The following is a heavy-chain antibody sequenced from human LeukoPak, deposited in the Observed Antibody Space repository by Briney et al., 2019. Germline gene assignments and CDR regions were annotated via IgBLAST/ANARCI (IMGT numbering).Heavy chain of an antibody. CDR1: GASTTTYY. J-gene: IGHJ6*03. V-gene: IGHV4-59*01. CDR3: ARGRVSSSTWYSTYYYYFYMDV. CDR2: FYYTGST. Sequence: SETLSLTCTVSGASTTTYYWSWIRQPPGKGLEWIGYFYYTGSTNYNPSLKSRVTISVDTSKNQFSLKLSSVTAADTAVYFCARGRVSSSTWYSTYYYYFYMDVWGKGTTVTVSS. D-gene: IGHD1-1*01.